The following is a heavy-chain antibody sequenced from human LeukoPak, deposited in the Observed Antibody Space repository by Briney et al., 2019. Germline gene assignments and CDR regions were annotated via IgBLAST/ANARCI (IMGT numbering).Heavy chain of an antibody. CDR3: ARRIAAAGTSWFDP. D-gene: IGHD6-13*01. CDR2: INPNSGGT. J-gene: IGHJ5*02. Sequence: XXSXYXXXGYYXHWVRQAPGQGLEWMGWINPNSGGTNYAQKFQGRVTMTRDTSISTAYMELSRLRSDDTAVYYCARRIAAAGTSWFDPWGQGTLVTVSS. CDR1: XYXXXGYY. V-gene: IGHV1-2*02.